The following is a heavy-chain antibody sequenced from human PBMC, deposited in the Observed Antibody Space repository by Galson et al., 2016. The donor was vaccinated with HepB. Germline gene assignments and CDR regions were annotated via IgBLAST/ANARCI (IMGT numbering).Heavy chain of an antibody. V-gene: IGHV4-39*01. CDR1: GGSISSSSYY. D-gene: IGHD6-13*01. CDR3: ARHSGYSSSWYFFEALDY. CDR2: IYYSGST. J-gene: IGHJ4*02. Sequence: ATLSLTCTVSGGSISSSSYYWGWIRQPPGKGLEWIGSIYYSGSTYFNPSLKSRVTISVDTSKNQFSLKLSSVTAADTAVYYCARHSGYSSSWYFFEALDYWGQGTLVTVSS.